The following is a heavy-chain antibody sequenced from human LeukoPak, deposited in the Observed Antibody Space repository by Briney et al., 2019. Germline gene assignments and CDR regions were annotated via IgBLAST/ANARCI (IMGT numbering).Heavy chain of an antibody. CDR1: GFTFSSYA. V-gene: IGHV3-23*01. CDR3: AKEPRYYYGSGSSMDV. Sequence: GGSLRLSCAASGFTFSSYAMSWVRQAPGKGLEWVSAISGSGGSTYYADSVKGRFTISRDNSKNTLYLQMNSLRAEDTAVYYCAKEPRYYYGSGSSMDVWGQGTTVTVSS. CDR2: ISGSGGST. D-gene: IGHD3-10*01. J-gene: IGHJ6*02.